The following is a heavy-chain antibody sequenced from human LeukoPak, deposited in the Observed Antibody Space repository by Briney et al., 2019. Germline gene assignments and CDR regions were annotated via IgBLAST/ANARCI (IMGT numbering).Heavy chain of an antibody. D-gene: IGHD3-22*01. CDR2: INHSGST. J-gene: IGHJ4*02. V-gene: IGHV4-34*01. Sequence: SETLSLTCAVYGGSFSGYYWSWIRQPPGKGLEWIGEINHSGSTNYNPSLKSRVTISVDTSKNQFSLKLSSVTAADTAVYYCARVDSSQTIDFDHWGQGTLVTVSS. CDR3: ARVDSSQTIDFDH. CDR1: GGSFSGYY.